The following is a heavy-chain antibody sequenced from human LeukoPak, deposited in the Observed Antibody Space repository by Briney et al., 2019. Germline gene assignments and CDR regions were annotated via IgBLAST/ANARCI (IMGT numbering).Heavy chain of an antibody. Sequence: GASVKVSRKASGGTFSSYAISWVRQAPGQGLEWMGRIIPILGIANYAQKFQGRVTITADKSTSTAYMELSSLRSEDTAVYYCARDPPYCSGGSCYSWFDPWGQGTLVTVSS. V-gene: IGHV1-69*04. CDR1: GGTFSSYA. CDR3: ARDPPYCSGGSCYSWFDP. J-gene: IGHJ5*02. D-gene: IGHD2-15*01. CDR2: IIPILGIA.